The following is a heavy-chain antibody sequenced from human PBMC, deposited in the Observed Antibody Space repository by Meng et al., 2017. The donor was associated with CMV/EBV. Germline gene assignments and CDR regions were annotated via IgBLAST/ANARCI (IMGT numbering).Heavy chain of an antibody. V-gene: IGHV3-15*01. CDR3: TTDYGLAWYFDL. J-gene: IGHJ2*01. CDR2: IKSKTDGGTT. D-gene: IGHD4-17*01. CDR1: GFTFSNAW. Sequence: GESLKISCAASGFTFSNAWMSWVRQAPGKGLEWVGRIKSKTDGGTTDYAAPVKGRFTISRDDSKNTLYLQMNSLKTEDTAVYYCTTDYGLAWYFDLWGRGTLVTVSS.